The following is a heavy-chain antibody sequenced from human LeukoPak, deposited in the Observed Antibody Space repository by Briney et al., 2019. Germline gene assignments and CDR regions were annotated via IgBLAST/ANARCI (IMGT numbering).Heavy chain of an antibody. J-gene: IGHJ4*02. Sequence: GGSLRLSCAAPGFTFSSYAMHWVRQAPGKGLEWVAVISYDGSNKYYADSVKGRFTISRDNSKNTLYLQMNSLRAEDTAVYYCARGPKWELFWFDYWGQGTLVTVSS. D-gene: IGHD1-26*01. CDR1: GFTFSSYA. CDR3: ARGPKWELFWFDY. V-gene: IGHV3-30-3*01. CDR2: ISYDGSNK.